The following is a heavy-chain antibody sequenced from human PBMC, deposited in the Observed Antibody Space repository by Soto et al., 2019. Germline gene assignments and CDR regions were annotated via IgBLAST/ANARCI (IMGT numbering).Heavy chain of an antibody. CDR1: GYSFTDYH. V-gene: IGHV1-2*04. CDR2: INPKSGGT. Sequence: GAAVKVSRQPSGYSFTDYHIHWVRQAPGQGLEWRGRINPKSGGTSTAQKFQGWVTMTRDRSISTVYMELTRLRSDDTAVYFCARGHSTDCSNGVCSFFYNHEMDVWGQGTTVTVSS. CDR3: ARGHSTDCSNGVCSFFYNHEMDV. J-gene: IGHJ6*02. D-gene: IGHD2-8*01.